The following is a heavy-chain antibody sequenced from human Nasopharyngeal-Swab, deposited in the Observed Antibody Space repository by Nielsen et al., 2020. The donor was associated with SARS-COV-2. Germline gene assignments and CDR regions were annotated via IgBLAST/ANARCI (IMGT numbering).Heavy chain of an antibody. V-gene: IGHV1-46*01. CDR3: ASGWYYYYGMDV. Sequence: ASVKVSCKASGYTFTSYYMHWVRQAPGQGLEWMGIINPSGGSTSYAQKFQGRVTMTRDTSISTAYMELSRLRSDDTAVYYCASGWYYYYGMDVWGQGTTVTVSS. CDR1: GYTFTSYY. CDR2: INPSGGST. D-gene: IGHD6-19*01. J-gene: IGHJ6*02.